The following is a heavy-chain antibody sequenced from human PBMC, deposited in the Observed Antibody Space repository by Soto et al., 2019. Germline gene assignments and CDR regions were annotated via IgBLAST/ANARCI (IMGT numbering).Heavy chain of an antibody. CDR1: GGTFSSYA. V-gene: IGHV1-69*13. J-gene: IGHJ5*02. D-gene: IGHD5-18*01. CDR3: ARDHSPIRRGYSYGSWFDP. Sequence: SVKVSCKASGGTFSSYAISWVRQAPGQGLEWMGGIIPIFGTANYAQKFQGRVTITADESTSTAYMELSSLRSEDTAVYYCARDHSPIRRGYSYGSWFDPWGQGTLVTVSS. CDR2: IIPIFGTA.